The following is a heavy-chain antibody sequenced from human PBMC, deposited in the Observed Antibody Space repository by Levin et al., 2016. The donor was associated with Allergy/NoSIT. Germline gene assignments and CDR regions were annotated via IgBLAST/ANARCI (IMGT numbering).Heavy chain of an antibody. Sequence: GESLKISCAASGFTVSNNYMSWVRQAPGKGLEWVSVIYRGGNTYYADSVKGRFTISRDSSKNTLYLQMDSLRAEDTAVYYCARGPFGVVMGYFDYWGQGTLVTVSS. CDR3: ARGPFGVVMGYFDY. CDR1: GFTVSNNY. V-gene: IGHV3-53*01. J-gene: IGHJ4*02. D-gene: IGHD3-3*01. CDR2: IYRGGNT.